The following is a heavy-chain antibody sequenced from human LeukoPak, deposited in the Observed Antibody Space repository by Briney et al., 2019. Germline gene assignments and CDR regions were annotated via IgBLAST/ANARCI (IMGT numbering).Heavy chain of an antibody. CDR3: AKGHRGVISPFDY. V-gene: IGHV3-30*18. D-gene: IGHD3-10*01. CDR2: ISYDGSNK. J-gene: IGHJ4*02. CDR1: GFTFSSYG. Sequence: GGSLRLSCAASGFTFSSYGMHWVRQALGKGLEWMAVISYDGSNKYYADSVKGRFTISRDNSKNTLYLQMNSLRAEDTAVYYCAKGHRGVISPFDYWGQGTLVTVSS.